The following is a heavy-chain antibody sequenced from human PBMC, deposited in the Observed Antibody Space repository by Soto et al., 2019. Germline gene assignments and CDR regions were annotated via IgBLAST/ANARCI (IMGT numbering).Heavy chain of an antibody. CDR2: IYYSGST. Sequence: QVQLQESGPGLVKPSQTLSLTCTVSGGSISSGGYYWNWIRQHPGKGLEWVGYIYYSGSTYYNPSLKSRVTISVDTSKNQVALKLSSVTDADTAVYYCARSDYGSGSYYKGCDYWGQGTLVTVSS. D-gene: IGHD3-10*01. CDR3: ARSDYGSGSYYKGCDY. J-gene: IGHJ4*02. CDR1: GGSISSGGYY. V-gene: IGHV4-31*03.